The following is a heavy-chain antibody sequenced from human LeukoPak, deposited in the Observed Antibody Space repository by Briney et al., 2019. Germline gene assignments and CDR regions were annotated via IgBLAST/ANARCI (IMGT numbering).Heavy chain of an antibody. D-gene: IGHD6-13*01. Sequence: GGSLRLSCAASGFTVSSNYMSWVRQAPGKGLEWVSVIYSGGSTYYADSVKGRFTISRDNSKNTLYLQMNSLRAEDTAVYYCARGGYSSSRTGFDYWGQGTLVTVSS. CDR3: ARGGYSSSRTGFDY. CDR2: IYSGGST. CDR1: GFTVSSNY. J-gene: IGHJ4*02. V-gene: IGHV3-53*01.